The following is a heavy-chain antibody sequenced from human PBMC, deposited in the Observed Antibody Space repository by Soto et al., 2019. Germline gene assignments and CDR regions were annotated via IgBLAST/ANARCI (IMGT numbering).Heavy chain of an antibody. CDR1: GFTFSSYA. V-gene: IGHV3-23*01. D-gene: IGHD6-19*01. CDR2: ISDSGYTT. J-gene: IGHJ4*02. CDR3: AKNGQWLVDLFDQ. Sequence: GGSLRLSCAASGFTFSSYAMTWVRQAPGKGLEWLAVISDSGYTTYYADSVKGRFIISRDNSKNTLYLQMNSLRAEDTAIYYCAKNGQWLVDLFDQWGQGTQVTVSS.